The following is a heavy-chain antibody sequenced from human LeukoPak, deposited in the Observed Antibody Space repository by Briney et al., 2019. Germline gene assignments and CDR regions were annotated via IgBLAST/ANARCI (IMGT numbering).Heavy chain of an antibody. CDR3: ARDQASGGGYYFDY. V-gene: IGHV1-18*01. CDR2: ISAYNGNT. D-gene: IGHD3-22*01. J-gene: IGHJ4*02. CDR1: GGTFSSYA. Sequence: ASVKVSCKASGGTFSSYAISWVRQAPGQGLEWMGWISAYNGNTNYAQKLQGRVTMTTATSASTAYMELRSLRSDDTAVYYCARDQASGGGYYFDYWGQGTLVTVSS.